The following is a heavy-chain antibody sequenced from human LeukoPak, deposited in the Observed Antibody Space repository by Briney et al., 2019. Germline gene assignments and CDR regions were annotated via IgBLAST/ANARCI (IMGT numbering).Heavy chain of an antibody. D-gene: IGHD3-3*01. J-gene: IGHJ4*02. V-gene: IGHV3-7*01. CDR3: ARFRFLEWLLLHFDY. CDR1: GFTFSSYW. CDR2: IKQDGSEK. Sequence: PGGSLRLSCAASGFTFSSYWMSWVRQAPGKGLEWVANIKQDGSEKYYVDSVKGRFTISRDNAKNSLYLQMNSLRAEDTAVYYCARFRFLEWLLLHFDYWGQGTLVTVSS.